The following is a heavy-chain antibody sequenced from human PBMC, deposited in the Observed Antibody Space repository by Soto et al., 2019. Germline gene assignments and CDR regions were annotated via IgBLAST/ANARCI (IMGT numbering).Heavy chain of an antibody. CDR1: GGSFSGYY. Sequence: QVQLQQWGAGLLKPSETLSLTCAVYGGSFSGYYWSWIRQPPGKGLEWIGEIIHRGSTNSNPSLNGRVTISVDTSKSQFSLKLSSVTAADTAVYYCARRDAGWYGYWGQGTLVTVSS. D-gene: IGHD6-19*01. CDR3: ARRDAGWYGY. V-gene: IGHV4-34*12. CDR2: IIHRGST. J-gene: IGHJ4*02.